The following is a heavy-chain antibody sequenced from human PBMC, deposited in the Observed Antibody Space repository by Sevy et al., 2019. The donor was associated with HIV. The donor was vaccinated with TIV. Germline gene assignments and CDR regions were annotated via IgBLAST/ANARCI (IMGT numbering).Heavy chain of an antibody. V-gene: IGHV3-48*02. D-gene: IGHD3-16*01. Sequence: GGSLRLSCAASGFTFSSYSMNWVRQAPGKGLEWVSYICSSSSTKYYADSVKGRFTISRDNAKNSLYLQMNSLGDEDTAGYYWAREYDRGSFDYWGQGTLVTVSS. CDR3: AREYDRGSFDY. CDR1: GFTFSSYS. J-gene: IGHJ4*02. CDR2: ICSSSSTK.